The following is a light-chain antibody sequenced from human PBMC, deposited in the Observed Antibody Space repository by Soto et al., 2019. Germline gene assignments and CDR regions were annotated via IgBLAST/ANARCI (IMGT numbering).Light chain of an antibody. CDR1: SSDVGGYNY. CDR2: EVS. CDR3: SSYPSSSTLYV. V-gene: IGLV2-14*01. Sequence: QSVLTQPASVSGSPGQSITISCTGTSSDVGGYNYVSWYQQHPGKAPKLMIYEVSNRPSGVSNRFSGSKSGNTASLTIFGLQAEDEADYYCSSYPSSSTLYVFGTGTKLTV. J-gene: IGLJ1*01.